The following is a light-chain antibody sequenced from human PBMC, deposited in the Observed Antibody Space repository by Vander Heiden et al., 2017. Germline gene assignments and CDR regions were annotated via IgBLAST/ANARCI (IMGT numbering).Light chain of an antibody. J-gene: IGLJ3*02. CDR1: ALPKQY. Sequence: SYELTQPPSVSVSPGQTARIPCPGDALPKQYAYWYQQKPGQAPVLVRYKDSERPSGIPERFSGSSSGTTVTLTISGVQAEDEADYYGQSADSNGTYPNLVFGGGTKLTVL. V-gene: IGLV3-25*03. CDR3: QSADSNGTYPNLV. CDR2: KDS.